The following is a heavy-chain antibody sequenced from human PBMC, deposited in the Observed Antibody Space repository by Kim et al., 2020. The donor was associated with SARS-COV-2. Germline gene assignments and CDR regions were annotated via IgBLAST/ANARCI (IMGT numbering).Heavy chain of an antibody. D-gene: IGHD3-22*01. CDR1: GFTFSSYS. CDR3: ARDPGYYYDSSGYTFDY. V-gene: IGHV3-48*02. J-gene: IGHJ4*02. Sequence: GGSLRLSCAASGFTFSSYSMNWVRQAPGKGLEWVSYISSSSSTIYYADSVKGRFTISRDNAKNSLYLQMNSLRDEDTAVYYCARDPGYYYDSSGYTFDYWGQGTLVTVSS. CDR2: ISSSSSTI.